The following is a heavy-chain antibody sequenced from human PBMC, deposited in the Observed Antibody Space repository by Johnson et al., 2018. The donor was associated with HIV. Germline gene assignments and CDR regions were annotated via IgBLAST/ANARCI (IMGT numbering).Heavy chain of an antibody. D-gene: IGHD4-23*01. CDR1: GFGFSTYY. Sequence: VQLVESGGGLVKPGGSLRLSCVTSGFGFSTYYMSWIRQAPGKGLECLSYISSSGSSIYYTDSVKGRFTISRDNAKNSLYLQMNSLRAEDTALYYCAKLTRLDAFDIWVQGTMVTVSS. CDR2: ISSSGSSI. J-gene: IGHJ3*02. V-gene: IGHV3-11*01. CDR3: AKLTRLDAFDI.